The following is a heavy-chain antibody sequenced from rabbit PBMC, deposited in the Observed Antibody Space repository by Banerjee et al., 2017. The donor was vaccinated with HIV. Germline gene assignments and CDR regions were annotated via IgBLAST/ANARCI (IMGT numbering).Heavy chain of an antibody. Sequence: QSLEESGGDLVKPGASLTLTCTASGFSFSNKYVMCWVRQAPGKGLEWIACIYGGNSGSTWYASWAKGRFTISKTSSTTVTLQMTSLTAADTATYFCARDLTGIIGWNFNLWGPGTLVTVS. V-gene: IGHV1S40*01. CDR1: GFSFSNKYV. CDR2: IYGGNSGST. D-gene: IGHD1-1*01. J-gene: IGHJ4*01. CDR3: ARDLTGIIGWNFNL.